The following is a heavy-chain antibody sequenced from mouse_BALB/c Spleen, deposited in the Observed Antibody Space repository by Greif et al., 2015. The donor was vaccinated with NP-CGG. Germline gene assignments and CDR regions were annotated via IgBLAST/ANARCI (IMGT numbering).Heavy chain of an antibody. Sequence: QVQLKQSGPGLVAPSQSLSITCTVSGFSLTSYGVHWVRQPPGKGLEWLGVIWAGGSTNYNSALMSRLSISKDNSKSQVFLKMNSLQTDDTAMYYCARASITTATGFAYWGQGTLVTVSA. CDR2: IWAGGST. CDR3: ARASITTATGFAY. D-gene: IGHD1-2*01. CDR1: GFSLTSYG. J-gene: IGHJ3*01. V-gene: IGHV2-9*02.